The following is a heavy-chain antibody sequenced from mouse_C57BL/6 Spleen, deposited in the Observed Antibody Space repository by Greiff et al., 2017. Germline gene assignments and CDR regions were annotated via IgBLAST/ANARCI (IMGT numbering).Heavy chain of an antibody. Sequence: QVQLQQPGAELVKPGASVKLSCKASGYTFTSYWMHWVKQRPGQGLEWIGMIHPNSGSTNYNEKFKSKATLTVDKSSSTAYMQLSSLTSEDSAVYYCATKWESVSAMDYWGQGTSVTVSS. CDR3: ATKWESVSAMDY. CDR2: IHPNSGST. J-gene: IGHJ4*01. V-gene: IGHV1-64*01. D-gene: IGHD4-1*01. CDR1: GYTFTSYW.